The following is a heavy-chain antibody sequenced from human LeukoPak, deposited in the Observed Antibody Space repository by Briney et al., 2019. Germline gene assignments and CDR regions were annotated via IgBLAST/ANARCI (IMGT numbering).Heavy chain of an antibody. V-gene: IGHV1-2*02. Sequence: ASVKVSCKASGYTFTSYAIHWVRQAPGQGLEWMGWITPTDGTNYPQKFQGRVAITWDTSITTAYKDLSRLTSDDTAVYYCARDRYGDGFAHLDYWGQGALVTVSS. D-gene: IGHD5-24*01. CDR1: GYTFTSYA. CDR2: ITPTDGT. J-gene: IGHJ4*02. CDR3: ARDRYGDGFAHLDY.